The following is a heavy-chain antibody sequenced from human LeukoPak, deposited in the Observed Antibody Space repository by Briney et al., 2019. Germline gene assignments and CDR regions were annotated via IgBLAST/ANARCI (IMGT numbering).Heavy chain of an antibody. CDR2: ISSSGSTI. J-gene: IGHJ4*02. V-gene: IGHV3-11*01. CDR1: GLTFSDYY. D-gene: IGHD3-10*01. CDR3: ARNFMVRGFYPSIGD. Sequence: GGSLRLSCAASGLTFSDYYMSWIRQAPGKGLEWVSYISSSGSTIYYADSVKGRFTISRDNAKNSLYLQMNSLRAEDTAVYYCARNFMVRGFYPSIGDWGQGTLVTVSS.